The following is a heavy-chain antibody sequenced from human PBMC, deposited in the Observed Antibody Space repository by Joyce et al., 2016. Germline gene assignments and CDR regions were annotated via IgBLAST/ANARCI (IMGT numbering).Heavy chain of an antibody. J-gene: IGHJ4*02. CDR1: GFSLRTSGVA. Sequence: QITLKESGPTLVKPTQTLTLTCSFSGFSLRTSGVAVGWIRQPPGQALEWLALIYWDDDKYYNLSLKSRLTITKDTSKNQVVLTMTNMDPVDTATYYCAHKKYYFDYWGQGTLVTVSS. CDR3: AHKKYYFDY. CDR2: IYWDDDK. V-gene: IGHV2-5*02.